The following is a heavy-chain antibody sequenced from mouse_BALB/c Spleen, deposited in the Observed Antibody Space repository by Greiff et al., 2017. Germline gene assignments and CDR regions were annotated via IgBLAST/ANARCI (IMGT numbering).Heavy chain of an antibody. Sequence: VQLKESGGGLVKPGGSLKLSCAASGFTFSDYYMYWVRQTPEKRLEWVATISDGGSYTYYPDSVKGRFTIARDNAKNNLYLQMSSLKSEDTAMYYWARDTAMVVATDAMDYWGQGTTVTVSS. J-gene: IGHJ4*01. D-gene: IGHD1-1*01. CDR3: ARDTAMVVATDAMDY. V-gene: IGHV5-4*02. CDR2: ISDGGSYT. CDR1: GFTFSDYY.